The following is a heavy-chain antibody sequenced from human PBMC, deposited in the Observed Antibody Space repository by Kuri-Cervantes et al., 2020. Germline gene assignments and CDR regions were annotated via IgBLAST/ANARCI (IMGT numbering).Heavy chain of an antibody. J-gene: IGHJ4*02. Sequence: GESLKISCVTSGFTFSNYGMLWVRQAPGKGLEWVAFIRYDGSNKYYAASVKGRFTLSRDNSKNTLYLQMYSLRPDDTAVYYCAKAQQQLDHFTNFFHYWGQGALVTVSS. D-gene: IGHD6-13*01. CDR2: IRYDGSNK. CDR3: AKAQQQLDHFTNFFHY. CDR1: GFTFSNYG. V-gene: IGHV3-30*02.